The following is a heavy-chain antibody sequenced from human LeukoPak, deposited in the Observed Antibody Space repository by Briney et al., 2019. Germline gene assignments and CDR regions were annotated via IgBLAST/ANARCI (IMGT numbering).Heavy chain of an antibody. Sequence: GGSLRLSCAASGFTFSSYSMNWVRQAPGKGLEWVSSSSSSSSYIYYADSVKGRFTISRDNAKNSLYLQMNSLRAEDTAVYYCARYDSSGYCPFDYWGQGTLVTVSS. CDR1: GFTFSSYS. CDR2: SSSSSSYI. V-gene: IGHV3-21*01. D-gene: IGHD3-22*01. CDR3: ARYDSSGYCPFDY. J-gene: IGHJ4*02.